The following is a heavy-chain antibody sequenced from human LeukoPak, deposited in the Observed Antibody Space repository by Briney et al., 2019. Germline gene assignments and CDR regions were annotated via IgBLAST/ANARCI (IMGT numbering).Heavy chain of an antibody. CDR1: GGSISSGGYY. CDR3: ARDITMVRNLSWFDP. Sequence: MASETLSLTCTVSGGSISSGGYYWSWIRQHPGKGLEWIGYIYYSGSTYYNPSLKSRVTISVDTSKNQFSLKLSSVTAADTAVYYCARDITMVRNLSWFDPWGQGTLVTVSS. CDR2: IYYSGST. J-gene: IGHJ5*02. D-gene: IGHD3-10*01. V-gene: IGHV4-31*03.